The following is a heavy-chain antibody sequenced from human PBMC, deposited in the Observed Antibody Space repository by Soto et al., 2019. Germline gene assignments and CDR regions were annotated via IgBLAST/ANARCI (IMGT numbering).Heavy chain of an antibody. J-gene: IGHJ4*02. CDR2: IYYSRST. V-gene: IGHV4-59*13. CDR3: ARVFGNFWSGYHVDY. Sequence: TDTLCLTCTVSGGSITSNYWTWIRQPPGKGLEWIGHIYYSRSTYYNPSLKSRVSMSVDTSKNQISLNLSSVTAADTAVYYCARVFGNFWSGYHVDYWGQGTPVTVSS. D-gene: IGHD3-3*01. CDR1: GGSITSNY.